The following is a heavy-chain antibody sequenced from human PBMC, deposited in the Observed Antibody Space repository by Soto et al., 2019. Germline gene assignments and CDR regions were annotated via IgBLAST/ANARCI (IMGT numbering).Heavy chain of an antibody. Sequence: GWSLRLSCAASGFTFTRYSMNWVRQAPGKGLEWVSSIGSTTNYIYYGDSMKGRFTISRDNAKNSLYLEMNSLRAEDTAVYYCARESEDLTSNFDYWGQGTLVTVSS. CDR3: ARESEDLTSNFDY. J-gene: IGHJ4*02. CDR2: IGSTTNYI. CDR1: GFTFTRYS. V-gene: IGHV3-21*06.